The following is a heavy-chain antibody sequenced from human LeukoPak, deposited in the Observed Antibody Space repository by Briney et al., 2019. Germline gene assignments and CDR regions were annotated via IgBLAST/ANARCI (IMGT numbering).Heavy chain of an antibody. CDR2: ISSSSSTI. Sequence: GGSLRLSCAASGFTFSSYSMNWVRQAPGKGLEWVSYISSSSSTIYYADSVKGRFTISRDNAKNSLYLQMNGLRAEDTAVYYCASLFPIAAADSHDHWGQGTLVTVSS. V-gene: IGHV3-48*01. J-gene: IGHJ1*01. CDR1: GFTFSSYS. CDR3: ASLFPIAAADSHDH. D-gene: IGHD6-13*01.